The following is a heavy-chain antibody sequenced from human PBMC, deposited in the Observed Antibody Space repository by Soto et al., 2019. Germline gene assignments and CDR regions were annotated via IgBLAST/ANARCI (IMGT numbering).Heavy chain of an antibody. Sequence: QVQLQQWGAGLLKPSETLSLTCAVYGGSFSGYYWTWIRQPPGTGLEWIGEINHSGSTNYNPSLKXGATISVDTSKNQFSLKLTSVTAADTAVYYCARDKITGLFDYWGQGTLVTVSS. CDR3: ARDKITGLFDY. CDR1: GGSFSGYY. D-gene: IGHD2-8*02. CDR2: INHSGST. J-gene: IGHJ4*02. V-gene: IGHV4-34*01.